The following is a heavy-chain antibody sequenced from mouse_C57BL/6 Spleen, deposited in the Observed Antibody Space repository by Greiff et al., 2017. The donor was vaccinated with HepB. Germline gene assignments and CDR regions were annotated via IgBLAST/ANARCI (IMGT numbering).Heavy chain of an antibody. Sequence: VKLMESGAELVRPGASVTLSCKASGYTFTDYEMHWVKQTPVHGLEWIGAIDPETGGTSYNQKFKGKAILTADKSSSTAYMELRSLTSEDSAVYYCARLGFATVVATGDWFAYWGQGTLVTVSA. CDR3: ARLGFATVVATGDWFAY. V-gene: IGHV1-15*01. CDR2: IDPETGGT. J-gene: IGHJ3*01. CDR1: GYTFTDYE. D-gene: IGHD1-1*01.